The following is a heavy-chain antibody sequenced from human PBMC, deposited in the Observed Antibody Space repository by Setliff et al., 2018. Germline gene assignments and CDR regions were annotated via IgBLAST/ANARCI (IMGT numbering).Heavy chain of an antibody. D-gene: IGHD1-26*01. V-gene: IGHV4-34*01. CDR3: ARGPRYSGSYYVNN. J-gene: IGHJ4*02. Sequence: SETLSLTCAVYGGSFSGYYWTWTHQPPGKGLEWNGEINHSGSSNYNPSLKSRVTISVDTSKNQFSLNLSSVTAADTAVYYCARGPRYSGSYYVNNWGQGTLVSVSS. CDR2: INHSGSS. CDR1: GGSFSGYY.